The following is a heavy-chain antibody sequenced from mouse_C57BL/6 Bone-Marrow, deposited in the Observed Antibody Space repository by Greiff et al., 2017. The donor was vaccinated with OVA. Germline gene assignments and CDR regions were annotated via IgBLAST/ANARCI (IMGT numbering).Heavy chain of an antibody. V-gene: IGHV1-78*01. CDR2: IYPRDGST. CDR3: AREGDYEGAGFAY. Sequence: VQLQQSAAELVKPGASVKISCKVSGYTFTDHTIHWMKQRPEQGLEWIGYIYPRDGSTKYNEKFKGKATLTADKSSSTAYMQLNSLTSEDSAVYFCAREGDYEGAGFAYWGQGTLVTVSA. CDR1: GYTFTDHT. D-gene: IGHD2-4*01. J-gene: IGHJ3*01.